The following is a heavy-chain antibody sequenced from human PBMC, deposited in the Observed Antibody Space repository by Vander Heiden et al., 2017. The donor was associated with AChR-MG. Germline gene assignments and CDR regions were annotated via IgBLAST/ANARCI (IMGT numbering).Heavy chain of an antibody. CDR2: IWYDGSNK. Sequence: QVQLVESGGGVVQPGRSLRLSCAASGFTFSSYGMHWVRQAPGKGLEWVAVIWYDGSNKYYADSVKGRFTISRDNSKNTLYLQMNSLRAEDTAVYYCAREYYYGSGSKPFDYWGQGTLVTVSS. CDR3: AREYYYGSGSKPFDY. CDR1: GFTFSSYG. J-gene: IGHJ4*02. V-gene: IGHV3-33*01. D-gene: IGHD3-10*01.